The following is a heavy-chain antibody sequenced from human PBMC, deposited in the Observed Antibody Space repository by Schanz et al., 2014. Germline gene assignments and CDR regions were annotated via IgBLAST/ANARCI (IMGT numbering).Heavy chain of an antibody. CDR2: INPSGGGT. Sequence: QGQLVQSGAEVKKPGASLKVSCKASGYSFSAHYLHWVRQAPGQGLEWMGIINPSGGGTSYALRFQDRVTVTRDTSRSTVYMELSSLTSEDTAVHYCARGRGFYDYWGQGTLVTVSS. J-gene: IGHJ4*02. CDR1: GYSFSAHY. V-gene: IGHV1-46*01. CDR3: ARGRGFYDY. D-gene: IGHD3-10*01.